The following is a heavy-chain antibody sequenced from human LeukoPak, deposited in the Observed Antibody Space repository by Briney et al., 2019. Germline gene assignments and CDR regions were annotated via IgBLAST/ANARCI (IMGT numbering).Heavy chain of an antibody. CDR2: ISNSADST. CDR1: GFIFSNYA. D-gene: IGHD3-3*01. CDR3: AKDRDFWSGYYDFDF. Sequence: PGGSLRLSCAASGFIFSNYAMSWVRQAPGKGLEWVSGISNSADSTYYAVSVKGRFTISRDNSKNTLYLQMNSLRAEDTAVCYCAKDRDFWSGYYDFDFWGRGTLVTVSS. J-gene: IGHJ4*02. V-gene: IGHV3-23*01.